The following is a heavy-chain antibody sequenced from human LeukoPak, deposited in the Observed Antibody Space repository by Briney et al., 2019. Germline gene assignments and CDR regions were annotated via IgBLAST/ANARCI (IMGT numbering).Heavy chain of an antibody. V-gene: IGHV3-23*01. Sequence: GGALRLSCSASGFSFSVYAMSWLRQPPGKGLEWVSTINANSGTTSYAASVRGRFTISRDNSKNTLYLRLNTLRADDTATYYCAKPISGGLAVTADWFHPWGQGTLVVVSS. J-gene: IGHJ5*01. D-gene: IGHD6-19*01. CDR1: GFSFSVYA. CDR2: INANSGTT. CDR3: AKPISGGLAVTADWFHP.